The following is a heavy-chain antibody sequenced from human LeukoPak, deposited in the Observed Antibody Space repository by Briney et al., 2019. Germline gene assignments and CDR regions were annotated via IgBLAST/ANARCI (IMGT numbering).Heavy chain of an antibody. CDR1: GGSFSGYY. CDR2: INHSGST. J-gene: IGHJ4*02. D-gene: IGHD5-24*01. V-gene: IGHV4-34*01. Sequence: SETLSLTCAVYGGSFSGYYWSWIRQPPGKGLEWIGEINHSGSTNYNPSLKSRVTISVDTSKNQFSLKLSSVTAADTAVYYCASQVRRWLQLAFDYWGQGTLVTVSS. CDR3: ASQVRRWLQLAFDY.